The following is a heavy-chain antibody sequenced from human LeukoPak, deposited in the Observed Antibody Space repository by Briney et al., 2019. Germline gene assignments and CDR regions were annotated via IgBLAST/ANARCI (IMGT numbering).Heavy chain of an antibody. V-gene: IGHV1-46*01. D-gene: IGHD1-14*01. CDR1: GYIFTDYY. CDR2: INPSSGST. Sequence: ASVKVSCKASGYIFTDYYMHWVRQAPGQGLGWMGIINPSSGSTNYAQKFQGRVTMTRDTSTSKVHMELSSLRSEDTAVYYCAREFPRTCYFDYWGQGTLVTVSS. J-gene: IGHJ4*02. CDR3: AREFPRTCYFDY.